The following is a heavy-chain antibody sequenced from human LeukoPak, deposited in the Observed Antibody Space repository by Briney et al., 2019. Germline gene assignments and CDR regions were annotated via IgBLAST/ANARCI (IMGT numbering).Heavy chain of an antibody. CDR1: GFTFSSYA. CDR3: AKPTYYYDSSGYYRPIYYFDY. CDR2: ISGSGGST. Sequence: AVGSLRLSCAASGFTFSSYAMSWVRQAPGKGLEWVSAISGSGGSTYYADSVKGRFTISRDNSKNTLYLQMNSLRAEDTAVYYCAKPTYYYDSSGYYRPIYYFDYWGQGTLVTVSS. D-gene: IGHD3-22*01. J-gene: IGHJ4*02. V-gene: IGHV3-23*01.